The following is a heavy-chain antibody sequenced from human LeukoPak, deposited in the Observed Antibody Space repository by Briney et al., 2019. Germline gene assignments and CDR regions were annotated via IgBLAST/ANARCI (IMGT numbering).Heavy chain of an antibody. CDR1: GFTFSGYA. D-gene: IGHD4-17*01. CDR2: LSGSGDST. CDR3: VKEALLSYGDYTYVEF. Sequence: VQPGGSLRLSCVASGFTFSGYAMSWVRPAPGKGLEWVSSLSGSGDSTYYADSVKGRFTISRDNSKNTLYLQMDSLRAEDTAIYFCVKEALLSYGDYTYVEFWGQGTLVTVSS. V-gene: IGHV3-23*01. J-gene: IGHJ4*02.